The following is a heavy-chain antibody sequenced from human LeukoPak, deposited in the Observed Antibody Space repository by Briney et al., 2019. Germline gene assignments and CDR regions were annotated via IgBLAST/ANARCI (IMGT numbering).Heavy chain of an antibody. J-gene: IGHJ4*02. CDR1: GASISSYY. Sequence: SETLSLTCTVSGASISSYYWSWIRQPPGKGLEWIGYIYYSGSTNYNPALKSRVTISEDTSKNQISLELSSVTAADTAVYYCARVRGYYDSSGYDYWGQGTLVTVSS. V-gene: IGHV4-59*01. CDR2: IYYSGST. CDR3: ARVRGYYDSSGYDY. D-gene: IGHD3-22*01.